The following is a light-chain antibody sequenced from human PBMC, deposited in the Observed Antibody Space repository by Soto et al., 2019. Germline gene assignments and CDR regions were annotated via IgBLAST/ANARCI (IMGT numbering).Light chain of an antibody. V-gene: IGLV2-14*03. J-gene: IGLJ1*01. Sequence: QSALTQPASVSGSPEQSITISCTGTSSDVGGYNFVSWYQQHPGKVPKLMIYDVNTRPSGVSNRFSGSKSGNTASLTVSGLQAEDEADYYCSSYTSISTLVFGTGTKLTVL. CDR1: SSDVGGYNF. CDR3: SSYTSISTLV. CDR2: DVN.